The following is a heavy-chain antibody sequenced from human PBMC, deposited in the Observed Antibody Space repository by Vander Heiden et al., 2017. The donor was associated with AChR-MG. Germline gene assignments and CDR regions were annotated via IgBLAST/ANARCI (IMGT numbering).Heavy chain of an antibody. CDR2: IRSKAYGGTT. J-gene: IGHJ4*02. CDR1: GFPFGDYA. CDR3: TRVKAAAGRGPSNY. D-gene: IGHD6-13*01. V-gene: IGHV3-49*03. Sequence: EVQLVASGGGLVQPGRSLRLSCTASGFPFGDYAMSWFRQAPGKGLEWVGFIRSKAYGGTTEYAASVKGRFTISRDDSKSIAYLQMNSLKTEDTAVYYCTRVKAAAGRGPSNYWGQGTLVTVSS.